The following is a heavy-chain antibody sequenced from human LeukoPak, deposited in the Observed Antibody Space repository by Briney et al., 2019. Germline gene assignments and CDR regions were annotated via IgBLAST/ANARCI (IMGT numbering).Heavy chain of an antibody. CDR2: IHISGST. Sequence: SETLSLTCTVSGGSISSYYWSWIRQPAGKGLEWIGLIHISGSTNYNPSLKSRVTMPIDTSKNQFSLKLSSVTAADTAVYYCARDPGARNYFDPWGQGILVSVSS. CDR1: GGSISSYY. J-gene: IGHJ5*02. D-gene: IGHD1-7*01. CDR3: ARDPGARNYFDP. V-gene: IGHV4-4*07.